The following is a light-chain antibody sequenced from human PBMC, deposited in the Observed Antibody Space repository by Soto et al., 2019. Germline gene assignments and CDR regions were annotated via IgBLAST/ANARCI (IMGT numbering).Light chain of an antibody. CDR1: QSVSSSY. J-gene: IGKJ5*01. CDR3: QQYNNWAIT. Sequence: EIVLTQSPGTLSLSPLEIATLSFMASQSVSSSYLAWYQQKPGQAPRLLIYGASTRATGIPARFSGSGSGTEFTLTISSLQSEDFAVYYCQQYNNWAITFGQGTRLEIK. V-gene: IGKV3-15*01. CDR2: GAS.